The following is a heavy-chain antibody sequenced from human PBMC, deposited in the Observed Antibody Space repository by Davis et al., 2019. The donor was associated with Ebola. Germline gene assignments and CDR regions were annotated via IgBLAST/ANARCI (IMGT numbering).Heavy chain of an antibody. CDR1: GFTFSSYA. Sequence: GGSLRLSCAASGFTFSSYAMNWVRQAPGKGLEWVGRIKSKTDGGTTDYAAPVKGRFTISRDDSKNTLYLQMNSLKTEDTAVYYCTRPLRGGMDVWGQGTTVTVSS. D-gene: IGHD4-17*01. CDR2: IKSKTDGGTT. CDR3: TRPLRGGMDV. V-gene: IGHV3-15*07. J-gene: IGHJ6*02.